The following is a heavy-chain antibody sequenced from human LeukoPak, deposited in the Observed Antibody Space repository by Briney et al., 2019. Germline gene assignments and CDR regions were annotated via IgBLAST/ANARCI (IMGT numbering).Heavy chain of an antibody. CDR3: ARDYSSSDFDY. D-gene: IGHD6-13*01. Sequence: ASVKVSCKASGYTFTSYYMHWVRQAPGQGLEWMGWISAYNGNTNYAQKLQGRVTMTTDTSTSTAYMELRSLRSDDTAVYYCARDYSSSDFDYWGQGTLVTVSS. CDR2: ISAYNGNT. J-gene: IGHJ4*02. CDR1: GYTFTSYY. V-gene: IGHV1-18*04.